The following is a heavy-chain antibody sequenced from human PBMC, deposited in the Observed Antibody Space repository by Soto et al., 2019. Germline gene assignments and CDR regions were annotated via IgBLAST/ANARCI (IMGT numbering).Heavy chain of an antibody. CDR3: AHSLIPNWGSRGAFDY. J-gene: IGHJ4*02. CDR1: GFSLITIGVC. V-gene: IGHV2-5*02. Sequence: SFHTLVNPTKTLTLTCTFSGFSLITIGVCVGCILQPPGKALERLALIYWDDDKRYSPSLKSRLTITKDTSKNQVVLTMTNMDPVDTATYYCAHSLIPNWGSRGAFDYWGQGTLVTVSS. CDR2: IYWDDDK. D-gene: IGHD7-27*01.